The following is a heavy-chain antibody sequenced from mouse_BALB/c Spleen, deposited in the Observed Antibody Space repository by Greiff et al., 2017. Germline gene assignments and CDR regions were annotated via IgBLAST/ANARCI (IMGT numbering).Heavy chain of an antibody. CDR1: GFTFSSYA. Sequence: EVKLVESGGGLVKPGGSLKLSCAASGFTFSSYAMSWVRQTPEKRLEWVASISSGGSTYYPDSVKGRFTISRDNARNILYLQMSSLRSEDTAMYYCASSIYDGYYAFDYWGQGTTLTVSS. V-gene: IGHV5-6-5*01. J-gene: IGHJ2*01. D-gene: IGHD2-3*01. CDR2: ISSGGST. CDR3: ASSIYDGYYAFDY.